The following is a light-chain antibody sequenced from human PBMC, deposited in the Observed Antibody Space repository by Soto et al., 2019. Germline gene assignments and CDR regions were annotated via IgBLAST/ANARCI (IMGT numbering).Light chain of an antibody. Sequence: QSVLTQPASVSGSPGQSITISCTGTSSDIGAYNYVSWYQQHPGKVPKLIIYDVTNRPAGISSRFSASKSGNTASLTISVLQAEDEADYYCCSYKSSSTLYVFGTGTKVTVL. V-gene: IGLV2-14*03. J-gene: IGLJ1*01. CDR3: CSYKSSSTLYV. CDR2: DVT. CDR1: SSDIGAYNY.